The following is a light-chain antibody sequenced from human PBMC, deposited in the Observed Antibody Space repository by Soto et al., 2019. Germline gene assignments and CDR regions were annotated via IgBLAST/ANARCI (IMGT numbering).Light chain of an antibody. V-gene: IGLV2-14*01. CDR1: SSDVGGYNY. Sequence: QSALTQPASVSGSPGQSITISCTGTSSDVGGYNYVSWYQKHPGKAPKLMIYDVNNRPSGVSNRFSGSKSGNTASLTISGLQAEDEADYYCTSYTSSSTYVFGTGTKVNVL. J-gene: IGLJ1*01. CDR3: TSYTSSSTYV. CDR2: DVN.